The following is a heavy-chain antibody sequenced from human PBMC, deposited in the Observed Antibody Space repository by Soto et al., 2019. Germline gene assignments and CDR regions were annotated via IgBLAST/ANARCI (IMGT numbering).Heavy chain of an antibody. CDR1: GGSISSYY. CDR3: ARSYRRYCSGGSCYSYYYYYMDV. D-gene: IGHD2-15*01. J-gene: IGHJ6*03. Sequence: SETLSLTCTVSGGSISSYYWSWIRQPPGKGLEWIGYIYYSGSTNYNPSLKSRVTISVDTSKNQFSLKLSSVAAADTAVYYCARSYRRYCSGGSCYSYYYYYMDVWGKGTTVTVSS. CDR2: IYYSGST. V-gene: IGHV4-59*01.